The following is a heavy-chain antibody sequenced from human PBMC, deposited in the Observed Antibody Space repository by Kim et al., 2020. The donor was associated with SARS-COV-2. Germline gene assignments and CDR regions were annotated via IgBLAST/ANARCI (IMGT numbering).Heavy chain of an antibody. CDR3: AREDNSGWYVYFDY. D-gene: IGHD6-19*01. V-gene: IGHV4-39*02. Sequence: SETLSLTCTVSGGSISSSSYYWGWIRQPPGKGLEWIGSIYYSGSTYYNPSLKSRVTISVDTSKNQFSLKLSSVTAADTAVYYCAREDNSGWYVYFDYWGQGTLVTVSS. CDR1: GGSISSSSYY. CDR2: IYYSGST. J-gene: IGHJ4*02.